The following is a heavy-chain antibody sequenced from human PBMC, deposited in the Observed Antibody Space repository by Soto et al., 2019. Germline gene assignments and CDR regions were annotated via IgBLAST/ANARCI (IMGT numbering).Heavy chain of an antibody. V-gene: IGHV3-13*01. CDR2: IGTAGDT. Sequence: GGSLRLSCAASGFTFSSYDMHWVRQATGKGLEWVSAIGTAGDTYYPGSVKGRFTISRENAKNSLYLQMNSLRAEDTAVYYCARGGYCSSTSCYARELYYYYGMDVWGQGTTVTVSS. D-gene: IGHD2-2*01. J-gene: IGHJ6*02. CDR1: GFTFSSYD. CDR3: ARGGYCSSTSCYARELYYYYGMDV.